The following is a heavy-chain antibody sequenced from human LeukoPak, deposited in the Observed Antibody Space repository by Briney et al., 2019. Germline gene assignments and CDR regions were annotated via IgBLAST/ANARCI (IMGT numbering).Heavy chain of an antibody. CDR2: MNPNGGTT. CDR3: ARGPSRITMIVVVIPRGWFDP. V-gene: IGHV1-8*01. D-gene: IGHD3-22*01. J-gene: IGHJ5*02. Sequence: SLRPSCKLSGYTSTIIDITWGRRATEQGLEWLEWMNPNGGTTGYAQKFQGRVTMTRNTSISTAYMELSSLRSEDTAVYYCARGPSRITMIVVVIPRGWFDPWGQGTLVTVSS. CDR1: GYTSTIID.